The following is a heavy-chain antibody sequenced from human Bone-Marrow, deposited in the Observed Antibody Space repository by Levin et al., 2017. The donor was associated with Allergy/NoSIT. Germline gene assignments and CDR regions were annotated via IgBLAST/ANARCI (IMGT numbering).Heavy chain of an antibody. CDR3: ATTTWFGEHYDY. J-gene: IGHJ4*02. D-gene: IGHD3-10*01. CDR2: IGGSGET. Sequence: PGGSLRLSCAASGFTFNNYAMTWVRQAPGKGLEWVSSIGGSGETFYQDSVKGRFTISRDTSKNTLYLQMNSLRVEDTAIYYCATTTWFGEHYDYWGQGTPVTVSS. CDR1: GFTFNNYA. V-gene: IGHV3-23*01.